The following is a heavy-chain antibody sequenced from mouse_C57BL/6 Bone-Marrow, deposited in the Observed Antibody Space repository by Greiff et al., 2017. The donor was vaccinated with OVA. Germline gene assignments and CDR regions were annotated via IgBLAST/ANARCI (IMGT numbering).Heavy chain of an antibody. Sequence: VQLQQSGAELVRPGASVKLSCTASGFNIKDDYMHWVKQRPETGLEWIGWIDPENGDTEYASKVQGKATITADTSSNTAFLQLSSLTSEDTAVYYCTSYGNFDYWGQGTTLTVSS. CDR3: TSYGNFDY. D-gene: IGHD2-1*01. V-gene: IGHV14-4*01. CDR2: IDPENGDT. CDR1: GFNIKDDY. J-gene: IGHJ2*01.